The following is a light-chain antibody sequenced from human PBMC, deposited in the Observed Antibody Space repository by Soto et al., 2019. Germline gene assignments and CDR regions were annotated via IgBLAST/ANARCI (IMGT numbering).Light chain of an antibody. CDR3: QHYNSYSEA. J-gene: IGKJ1*01. Sequence: DIQMTQSPSTLSGSVGDRVTITCRASQTISSSLAWYQQKPGKAPKLLIYKASTLKSGFPARFSGSGSGTEFTLTISSLQPEDFATYYCQHYNSYSEAFGQGTKVDIK. CDR2: KAS. V-gene: IGKV1-5*03. CDR1: QTISSS.